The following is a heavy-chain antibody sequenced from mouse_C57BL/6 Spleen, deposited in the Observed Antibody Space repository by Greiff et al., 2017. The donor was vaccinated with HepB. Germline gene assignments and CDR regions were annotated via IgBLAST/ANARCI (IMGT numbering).Heavy chain of an antibody. CDR3: ARGGLLKAMDY. J-gene: IGHJ4*01. D-gene: IGHD2-10*01. CDR1: GYTFTSYW. V-gene: IGHV1-64*01. CDR2: IHPNSGST. Sequence: QVQLQQPGAELVKTGASVKLSCKASGYTFTSYWMHWVKQRPGQGLEWIGMIHPNSGSTNYNEKFKSKATLTVDKSSSTAYMQLSSLTSEDSAVYYCARGGLLKAMDYWGQGTSVTVSS.